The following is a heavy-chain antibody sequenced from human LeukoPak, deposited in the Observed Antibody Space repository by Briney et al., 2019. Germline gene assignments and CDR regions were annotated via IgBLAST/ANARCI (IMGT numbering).Heavy chain of an antibody. J-gene: IGHJ4*02. Sequence: SVKVSCKASGGTFSRYAISLVRQAHGQGLEWMGGIIPILGTANYAQKFQGRVTITADESTSTAYMELSSLRSEDTAVYYCASTIFGVVMGLDYWGQGTLVTVSS. CDR2: IIPILGTA. V-gene: IGHV1-69*01. CDR3: ASTIFGVVMGLDY. D-gene: IGHD3-3*01. CDR1: GGTFSRYA.